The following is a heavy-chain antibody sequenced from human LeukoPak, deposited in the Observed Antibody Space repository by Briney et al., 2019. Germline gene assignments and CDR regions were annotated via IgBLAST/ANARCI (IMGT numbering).Heavy chain of an antibody. V-gene: IGHV1-18*01. D-gene: IGHD6-13*01. CDR2: ISAYNGNT. CDR3: ARDSAFERSSSWSPSSYYFDY. J-gene: IGHJ4*02. Sequence: GASVKVSCKASGYTFTSYGISWVRQAPGQGLEWMGWISAYNGNTNYAQKLQGRVTMTTDTSTSTAYMELRSLRSDDTAVYYCARDSAFERSSSWSPSSYYFDYWGQGTLVTVSS. CDR1: GYTFTSYG.